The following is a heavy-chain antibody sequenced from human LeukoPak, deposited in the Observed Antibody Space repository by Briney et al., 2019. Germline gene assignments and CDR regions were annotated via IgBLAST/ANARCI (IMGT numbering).Heavy chain of an antibody. D-gene: IGHD5-18*01. CDR2: ISAYNGNT. CDR3: ARDLTAMVPFDY. CDR1: GYTFTGYY. V-gene: IGHV1-18*04. Sequence: GASVKVSCKASGYTFTGYYMHWVRQAPGQGLEWMGWISAYNGNTNYAQKLQGRVTMTTDTSTSTAYMELRSLRSDDTAVYYCARDLTAMVPFDYWGQGTLVTVSS. J-gene: IGHJ4*02.